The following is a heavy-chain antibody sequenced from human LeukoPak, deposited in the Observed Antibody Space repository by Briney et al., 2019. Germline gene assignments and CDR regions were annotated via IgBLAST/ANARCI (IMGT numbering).Heavy chain of an antibody. D-gene: IGHD6-6*01. J-gene: IGHJ4*02. CDR1: GFTFTSWS. Sequence: GGSLRLSCAASGFTFTSWSLHWVRQAPEKGLVWVSRIKGDGSITNYADSVKGRFTISRDNAKNTLYLQMNSLGVEDTAVYFCAKMSSSSSSDDYWGQGTLVTVSS. V-gene: IGHV3-74*01. CDR3: AKMSSSSSSDDY. CDR2: IKGDGSIT.